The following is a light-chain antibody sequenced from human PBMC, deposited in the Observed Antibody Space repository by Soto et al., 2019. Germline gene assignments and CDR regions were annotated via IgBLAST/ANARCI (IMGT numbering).Light chain of an antibody. V-gene: IGLV1-51*02. CDR1: SSNIGNNY. Sequence: QAVVTQPPSVSAAPGQKVTISCSGSSSNIGNNYVSWYQQLPGTAPKLLIYENNKRPSGIPDRFSGSKSGTSATLGITGLQTGDEADYYCGTWDSSLSAYVYGTGNKLTVL. CDR3: GTWDSSLSAYV. J-gene: IGLJ1*01. CDR2: ENN.